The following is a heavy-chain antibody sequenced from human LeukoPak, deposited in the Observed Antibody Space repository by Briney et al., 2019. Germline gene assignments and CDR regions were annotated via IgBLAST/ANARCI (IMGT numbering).Heavy chain of an antibody. J-gene: IGHJ6*02. Sequence: GESLKISCKGSGYSFTSYWIGWVRQMPGKGLEWMGIIYPGDSDTRYSPSFQGQVTISADKSISTAYLQWSSLKASDTAMYYCARSPAYSGYDFDYYYGMDVWGQGTTVTVSS. D-gene: IGHD5-12*01. CDR2: IYPGDSDT. V-gene: IGHV5-51*01. CDR3: ARSPAYSGYDFDYYYGMDV. CDR1: GYSFTSYW.